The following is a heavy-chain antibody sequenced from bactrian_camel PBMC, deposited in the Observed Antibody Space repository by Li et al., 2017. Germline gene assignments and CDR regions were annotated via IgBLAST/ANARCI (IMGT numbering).Heavy chain of an antibody. J-gene: IGHJ6*01. D-gene: IGHD3*01. CDR1: GFTFASYG. CDR3: VADGPHYLGGLGY. V-gene: IGHV3S40*01. Sequence: VQLVESGGGLVQPGGSLRLSCAASGFTFASYGMSWVRQAPGKGLEWVSTINAAGSSTYYAESVKGRFTISRDNAKNTLYLRMNSLKPEDTAVYYCVADGPHYLGGLGYWGQGTQVTVS. CDR2: INAAGSST.